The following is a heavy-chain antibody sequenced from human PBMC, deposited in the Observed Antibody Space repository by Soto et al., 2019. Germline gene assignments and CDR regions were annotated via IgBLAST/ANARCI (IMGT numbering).Heavy chain of an antibody. J-gene: IGHJ5*02. D-gene: IGHD6-19*01. V-gene: IGHV1-18*01. CDR3: ARDGYKYSSGPFSGFDP. Sequence: QVQLGQSGAEVKKPGASVKVSCKASGYTFTSYGISWVRQAPGQGLEWMGWMSAYNGNTNYEQKLQGRVTMTTDTPTSTAYMELRSLRADDAAVYYCARDGYKYSSGPFSGFDPWGQGTLVTVSS. CDR2: MSAYNGNT. CDR1: GYTFTSYG.